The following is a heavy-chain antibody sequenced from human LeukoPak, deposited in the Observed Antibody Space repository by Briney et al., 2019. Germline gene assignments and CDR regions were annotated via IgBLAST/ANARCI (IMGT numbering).Heavy chain of an antibody. CDR3: ARGGASSGWYNYYYGMDV. CDR2: INAGNGNT. Sequence: ASVKVSCKASGYTFTSYAMHWVRQAPGQRLEWMGWINAGNGNTKYSQKFQGRVTITRDTSASTAYMEPSSLRSEDTAVYYCARGGASSGWYNYYYGMDVWGQGTTVTVSS. D-gene: IGHD6-19*01. J-gene: IGHJ6*02. V-gene: IGHV1-3*01. CDR1: GYTFTSYA.